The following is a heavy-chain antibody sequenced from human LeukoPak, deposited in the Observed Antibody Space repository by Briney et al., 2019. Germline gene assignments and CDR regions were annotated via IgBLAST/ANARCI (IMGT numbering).Heavy chain of an antibody. Sequence: SETLSLTCAVYGGSFSGYYWSWIRQPPGKGLEWMGEINHGGSTNYNPSLKSRVTISVDTSKNQFYLKLSSVTAADTAVYYCARGSPVITMVRGVQSNWFDPWGQGTLVTVSS. V-gene: IGHV4-34*01. D-gene: IGHD3-10*01. CDR3: ARGSPVITMVRGVQSNWFDP. CDR1: GGSFSGYY. J-gene: IGHJ5*02. CDR2: INHGGST.